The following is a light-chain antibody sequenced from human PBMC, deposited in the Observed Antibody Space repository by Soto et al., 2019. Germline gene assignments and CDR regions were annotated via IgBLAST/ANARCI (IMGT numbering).Light chain of an antibody. CDR2: EVN. CDR1: SSDVGDYKF. Sequence: QSALTQPPSASGSPGQSVTISCTGTSSDVGDYKFVSWYQLHPGKAPKLMIYEVNVRPSGVPDRFSGSKSGNTASLTVSGLQVEDEADYYCSSYGGRSNLVFGGGTKLTVL. V-gene: IGLV2-8*01. CDR3: SSYGGRSNLV. J-gene: IGLJ2*01.